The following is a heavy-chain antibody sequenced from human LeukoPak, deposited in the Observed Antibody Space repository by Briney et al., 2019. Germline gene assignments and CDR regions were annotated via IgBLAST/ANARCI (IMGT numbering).Heavy chain of an antibody. Sequence: GGSLRLSCAVSGFRVSDYYMSCVRQAPGKGMEWVGLIRDSGEAFYADFARGRFAISRDESENTLYLQMNSLRVEDTAVYFCARDRAANQDWVEFDPWGQGTPVIVSS. CDR2: IRDSGEA. D-gene: IGHD3/OR15-3a*01. CDR1: GFRVSDYY. J-gene: IGHJ5*02. CDR3: ARDRAANQDWVEFDP. V-gene: IGHV3-66*01.